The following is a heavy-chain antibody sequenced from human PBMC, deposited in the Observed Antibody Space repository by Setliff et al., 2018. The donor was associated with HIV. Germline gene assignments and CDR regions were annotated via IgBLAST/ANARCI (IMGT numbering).Heavy chain of an antibody. CDR1: GFTFSNYA. CDR2: ISYDGSNK. V-gene: IGHV3-30-3*01. J-gene: IGHJ4*02. CDR3: AKGCGGAGFCYYADY. D-gene: IGHD2-21*01. Sequence: HPGGSLRLSCAASGFTFSNYAMHRVRQAPGKGLEWVAVISYDGSNKYYADSVKGRFTISRDNSKNTLYLHMNNLRGDDTAVYYCAKGCGGAGFCYYADYWGQGTVVTVSS.